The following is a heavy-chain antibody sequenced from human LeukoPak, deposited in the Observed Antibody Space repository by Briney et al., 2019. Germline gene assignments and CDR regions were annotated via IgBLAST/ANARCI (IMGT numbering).Heavy chain of an antibody. V-gene: IGHV3-7*05. CDR3: ARDIRHPDY. J-gene: IGHJ4*02. CDR1: GFTFTNYW. Sequence: AGGSLRLSCAASGFTFTNYWMTWVRQGPGKGLEWVANIKLDGSEKSYGDSVKGRFTISRDNAKNSLYLQMNSLRTEDTAVYYCARDIRHPDYWGQGTLVTVSS. CDR2: IKLDGSEK.